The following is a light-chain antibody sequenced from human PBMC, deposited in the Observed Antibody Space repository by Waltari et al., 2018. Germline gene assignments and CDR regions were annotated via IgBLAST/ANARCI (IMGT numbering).Light chain of an antibody. V-gene: IGKV1-39*01. CDR2: AAS. Sequence: DIQLTQSPSFLSASVRDRVTITCRASQGISTHLAWYQQKPGKGPKLLIYAASTLQSDIPSRFSGSGSGTEFTLTISSLQPEDFATYYCQQSYSTPMYTFGQGTKLEIK. J-gene: IGKJ2*01. CDR1: QGISTH. CDR3: QQSYSTPMYT.